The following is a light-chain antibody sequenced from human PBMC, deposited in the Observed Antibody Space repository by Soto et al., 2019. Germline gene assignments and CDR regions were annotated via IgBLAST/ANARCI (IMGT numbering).Light chain of an antibody. CDR2: DAS. CDR1: QSVTKY. J-gene: IGKJ1*01. CDR3: QQSFYWPT. Sequence: VLTQSPATLSLSPGEKATLSCRVSQSVTKYLPWYQQKPGQAPRLLVFDASTRAAGIPARFSGSGSGTAFTFTIISLEPEDFAIYYCQQSFYWPTFGQGTTVES. V-gene: IGKV3-11*01.